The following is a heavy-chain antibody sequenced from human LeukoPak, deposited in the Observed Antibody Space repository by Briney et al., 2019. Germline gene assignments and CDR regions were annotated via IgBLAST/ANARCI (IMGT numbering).Heavy chain of an antibody. D-gene: IGHD5-12*01. V-gene: IGHV5-51*01. J-gene: IGHJ4*02. CDR1: GYGFPSYW. Sequence: GESLKISCNGSGYGFPSYWIGWVRQMPGKGLEWMGIIYPGDSDTRYSPSFQGQVTISTDKSISTAYLQSGRLTASDTAIYYCGTLYGGYLGYWGQGTLVTVSS. CDR3: GTLYGGYLGY. CDR2: IYPGDSDT.